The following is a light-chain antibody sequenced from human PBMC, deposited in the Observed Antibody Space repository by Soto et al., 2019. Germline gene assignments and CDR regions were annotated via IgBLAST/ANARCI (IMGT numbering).Light chain of an antibody. V-gene: IGKV1-9*01. Sequence: ELTQSPSARSASVGGGLTIACRASQGISSYLTWYQQKPGKAPKLLIYAASTLHSGVPSKFSGSGSGTDFTLTISSLQPEDFATYYCQQLNSYPLTFGGGTKVDIK. J-gene: IGKJ4*01. CDR3: QQLNSYPLT. CDR1: QGISSY. CDR2: AAS.